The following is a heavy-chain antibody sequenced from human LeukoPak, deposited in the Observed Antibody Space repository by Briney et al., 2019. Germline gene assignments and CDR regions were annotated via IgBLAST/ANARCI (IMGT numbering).Heavy chain of an antibody. J-gene: IGHJ4*02. CDR3: ANWAATIRNFNY. CDR2: LNPSTGGT. CDR1: GYTFIAYY. Sequence: ASVKVSCKASGYTFIAYYMHWVRQAPGQGLEWMGWLNPSTGGTIYAQKFQDRVTMSGDTSISTAYMELTRLRSDDTAVYYCANWAATIRNFNYWGQGTLVTVSS. V-gene: IGHV1-2*02. D-gene: IGHD5-12*01.